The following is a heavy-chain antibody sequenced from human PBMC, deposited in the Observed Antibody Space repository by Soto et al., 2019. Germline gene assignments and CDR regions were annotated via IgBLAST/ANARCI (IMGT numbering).Heavy chain of an antibody. Sequence: QVQLVQSGAEVKKPGASVKVSCQASGYTFTSYDINWVRQATGQGLEWMGWMNPNSGNTGYAQKFQGRVTMTRKTSISTAYMELSSLRSEDTAVYYCAREYSSCWYLGAFDIWGQVTMVTVSS. V-gene: IGHV1-8*01. D-gene: IGHD6-19*01. CDR3: AREYSSCWYLGAFDI. CDR1: GYTFTSYD. CDR2: MNPNSGNT. J-gene: IGHJ3*02.